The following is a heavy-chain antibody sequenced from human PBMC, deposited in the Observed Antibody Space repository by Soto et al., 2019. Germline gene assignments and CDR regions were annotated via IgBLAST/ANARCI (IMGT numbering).Heavy chain of an antibody. CDR1: GFTVSSNY. V-gene: IGHV3-53*04. CDR2: IYSGGST. CDR3: ARDIKLERDYYGMDV. D-gene: IGHD1-1*01. J-gene: IGHJ6*02. Sequence: EVQLVESGGGLVQPGGSLRLSCAASGFTVSSNYMSWVRQAPGKGLEWVSVIYSGGSTYYADSVKGRFTISRHNSKNTRYLQMNSLRAEDTAVYYCARDIKLERDYYGMDVWGQGTTVTVSS.